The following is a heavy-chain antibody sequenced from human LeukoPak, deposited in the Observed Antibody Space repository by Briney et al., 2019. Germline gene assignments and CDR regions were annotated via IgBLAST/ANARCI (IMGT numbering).Heavy chain of an antibody. CDR1: GGSFSGYY. CDR3: ARGQGRRRFLEWLSDWFDP. Sequence: SETLSLTCAVYGGSFSGYYWSWIRQPPGKGLEWIGEINRSGSTNYNPSLKSRVTISVDTSKNQFSLKLSSVTAADTAVYYCARGQGRRRFLEWLSDWFDPWGQGTLVTVSS. V-gene: IGHV4-34*01. J-gene: IGHJ5*02. D-gene: IGHD3-3*01. CDR2: INRSGST.